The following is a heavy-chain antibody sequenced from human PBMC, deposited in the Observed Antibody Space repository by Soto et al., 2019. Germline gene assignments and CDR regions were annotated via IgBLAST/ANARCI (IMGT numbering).Heavy chain of an antibody. V-gene: IGHV1-69*01. CDR1: GGTFSNYA. Sequence: QVQLVQSGAEVKKSGSSVRVSCKASGGTFSNYAISWVRQAPGQGLEWMGGSIPVLGTTNYAQKFQGRVTVTADESTRTAYMELSSLRSEDTAIYFCSIHEGRTGVSFDYWGQGTLVTVSS. D-gene: IGHD7-27*01. CDR2: SIPVLGTT. J-gene: IGHJ4*02. CDR3: SIHEGRTGVSFDY.